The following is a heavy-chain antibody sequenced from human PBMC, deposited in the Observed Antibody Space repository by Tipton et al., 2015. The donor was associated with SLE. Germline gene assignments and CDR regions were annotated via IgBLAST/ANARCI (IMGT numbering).Heavy chain of an antibody. Sequence: AVSGFTVSSKYMSWVRQAPGKGLECVSVISGSGGTTYYADSVKGRFTISRDNSRNTLFLQMDSLRGEDTAVYYCAKHGLYIGSADSYVDPWGQGTLVTVSS. CDR2: ISGSGGTT. D-gene: IGHD6-13*01. CDR1: GFTVSSKY. CDR3: AKHGLYIGSADSYVDP. V-gene: IGHV3-23*01. J-gene: IGHJ5*02.